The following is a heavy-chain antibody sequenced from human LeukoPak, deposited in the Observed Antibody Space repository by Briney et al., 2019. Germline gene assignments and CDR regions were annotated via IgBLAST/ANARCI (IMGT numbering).Heavy chain of an antibody. V-gene: IGHV5-51*01. J-gene: IGHJ3*02. Sequence: GESLKISCKGFGYSFTNYWIGWVRQMSGKGLEWMGMIYPGDSDTRYSPSLQGQVTISADKSISTAYLQWSSLRASDTAMYYCASPYCSSPSCPGGGDDFDIWGQGTMVTVSS. CDR2: IYPGDSDT. D-gene: IGHD2-2*01. CDR3: ASPYCSSPSCPGGGDDFDI. CDR1: GYSFTNYW.